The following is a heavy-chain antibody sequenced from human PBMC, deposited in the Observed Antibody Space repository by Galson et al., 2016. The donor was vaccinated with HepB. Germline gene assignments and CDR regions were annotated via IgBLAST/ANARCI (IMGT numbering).Heavy chain of an antibody. V-gene: IGHV4-59*01. CDR1: CGSMSSSY. Sequence: SETLSLTCTVPCGSMSSSYWSWIRQPPGKGLEWIGYIYYSGSTKYNPSLKSRVTISVDRSKNQFSLKRSSVTPAATAVYYCARGLGGYFDYWAQGTLGTVSS. CDR2: IYYSGST. J-gene: IGHJ4*02. CDR3: ARGLGGYFDY.